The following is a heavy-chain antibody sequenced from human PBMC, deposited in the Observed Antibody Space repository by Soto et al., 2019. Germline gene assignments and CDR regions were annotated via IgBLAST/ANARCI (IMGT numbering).Heavy chain of an antibody. Sequence: PGGSLRLSCAASGFTFSSYAMHWVRQAPGNGLEWVAVISYDGSNKYYADSVKGRFTISRDNSKNTLYLQMNSLRAEDTAVYYCARDLIAAAGRQYYYYYYGMDVWGQGTTVTVSS. CDR2: ISYDGSNK. J-gene: IGHJ6*02. V-gene: IGHV3-30-3*01. D-gene: IGHD6-13*01. CDR1: GFTFSSYA. CDR3: ARDLIAAAGRQYYYYYYGMDV.